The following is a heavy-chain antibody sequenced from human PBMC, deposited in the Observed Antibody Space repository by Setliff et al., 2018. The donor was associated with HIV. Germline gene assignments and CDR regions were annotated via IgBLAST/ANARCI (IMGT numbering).Heavy chain of an antibody. CDR3: AAAEGQGPWYFFDN. CDR2: INHSGST. D-gene: IGHD6-13*01. CDR1: GGSFSAYY. Sequence: PSETLSLTCAVYGGSFSAYYWTWIRQPPGKGLEWIGEINHSGSTNYNPSLKSRVTISVDTSKNQFSLKLRSVTAADTAIYYCAAAEGQGPWYFFDNWGQGTQVTVSS. V-gene: IGHV4-34*01. J-gene: IGHJ4*02.